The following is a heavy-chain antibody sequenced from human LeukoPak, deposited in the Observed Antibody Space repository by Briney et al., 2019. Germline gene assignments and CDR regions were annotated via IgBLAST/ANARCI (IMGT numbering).Heavy chain of an antibody. CDR2: INHSGST. CDR1: GGSFSGYY. V-gene: IGHV4-34*01. D-gene: IGHD6-13*01. Sequence: PSETLSVTCAVYGGSFSGYYWSLIRQPPATGLEWIGEINHSGSTKYNPSLKSRVTISVDTSKNQFSLKLSSVTAADPAVYYCARGRYSSSWFYYYYMDVWGKGTTVTISS. CDR3: ARGRYSSSWFYYYYMDV. J-gene: IGHJ6*03.